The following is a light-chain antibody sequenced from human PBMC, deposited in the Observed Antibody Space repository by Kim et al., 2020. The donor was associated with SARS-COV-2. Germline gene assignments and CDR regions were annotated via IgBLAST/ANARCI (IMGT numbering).Light chain of an antibody. CDR3: QQYDNLPMYT. V-gene: IGKV1-33*01. CDR2: DAS. J-gene: IGKJ2*01. CDR1: QDISNY. Sequence: DIQMTQSPSSLSASVGDRDTITCQASQDISNYLNWDKQKPGEAPKRLIYDASNMETGVPSRFSGSGSGADFTFTISSLQPEDIATYYCQQYDNLPMYTFGQGTKLEF.